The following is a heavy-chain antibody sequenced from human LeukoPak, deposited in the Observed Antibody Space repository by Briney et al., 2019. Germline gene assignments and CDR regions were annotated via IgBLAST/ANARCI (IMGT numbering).Heavy chain of an antibody. CDR2: IYYSGST. V-gene: IGHV4-61*01. Sequence: SETLSLTCTVSGGSVSSGSYYWSWIRQPPGKGLEWIGYIYYSGSTNYNPSLKSRVTISVDTSENQFSLKVSSVTAADTAVYYCSRAVPLRGVFDPWGQGTLVTVPS. D-gene: IGHD3-10*01. CDR1: GGSVSSGSYY. J-gene: IGHJ5*02. CDR3: SRAVPLRGVFDP.